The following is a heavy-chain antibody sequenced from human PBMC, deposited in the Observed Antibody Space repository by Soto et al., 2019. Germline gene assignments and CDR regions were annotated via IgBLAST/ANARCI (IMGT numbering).Heavy chain of an antibody. J-gene: IGHJ6*03. Sequence: SETLSLTCTVSGGSISSGGYYWSWIRQHPGKGLEWIGYIYYSGSTYYNPSLKSRVTISVDTSKNQFSLKLSSVTAADTAVYYCARATPPDFLSGYYTGGLPNYYYYYMDVWGKGTTVTVSS. V-gene: IGHV4-31*03. CDR2: IYYSGST. D-gene: IGHD3-3*01. CDR3: ARATPPDFLSGYYTGGLPNYYYYYMDV. CDR1: GGSISSGGYY.